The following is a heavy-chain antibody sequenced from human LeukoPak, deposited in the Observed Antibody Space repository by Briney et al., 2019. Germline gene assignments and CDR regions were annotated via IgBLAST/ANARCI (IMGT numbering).Heavy chain of an antibody. CDR2: ISGSGDNT. Sequence: PGGSLRLSCAAFGFSFNNYAMSWVHQAPGKGLEWVSAISGSGDNTYYADSVKGRFTISRDISKNRLYLQMNSLRAEDTAIYYCAKDRGVTPIPFDYWGQGTLVTVSS. CDR1: GFSFNNYA. V-gene: IGHV3-23*01. J-gene: IGHJ4*02. D-gene: IGHD2-21*02. CDR3: AKDRGVTPIPFDY.